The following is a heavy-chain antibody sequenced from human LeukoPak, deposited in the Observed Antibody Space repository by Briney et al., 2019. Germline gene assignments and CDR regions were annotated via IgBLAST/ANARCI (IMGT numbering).Heavy chain of an antibody. CDR1: GGSFSGYY. J-gene: IGHJ4*02. D-gene: IGHD6-6*01. V-gene: IGHV4-34*01. CDR3: ARGSIAARRGVQLFEN. Sequence: PSETLSLTCAVYGGSFSGYYWSWIRQPPGKGLEWIGEINHSGSTNYNPSLKSRVTISVDTSKNQFSLKLSSVTAADTAVYYCARGSIAARRGVQLFENWGQGTLVTVSS. CDR2: INHSGST.